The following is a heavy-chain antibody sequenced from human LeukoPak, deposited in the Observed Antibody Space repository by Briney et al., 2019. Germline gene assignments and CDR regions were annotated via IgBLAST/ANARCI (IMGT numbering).Heavy chain of an antibody. J-gene: IGHJ5*02. V-gene: IGHV4-39*07. D-gene: IGHD5-12*01. CDR2: IYYSGST. CDR3: ARNVDIVATGRFDP. CDR1: GGSISSSSYY. Sequence: SETLSLTCTVSGGSISSSSYYWGWIRQPPGKGLEWIGSIYYSGSTYYNPSLKSRVTISVDTSKNQFSLKLSSVTAADTAVYYCARNVDIVATGRFDPWGQGTLVTVSS.